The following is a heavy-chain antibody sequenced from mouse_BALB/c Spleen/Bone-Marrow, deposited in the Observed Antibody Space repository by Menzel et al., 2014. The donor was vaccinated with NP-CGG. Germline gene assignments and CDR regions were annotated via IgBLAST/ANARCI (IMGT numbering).Heavy chain of an antibody. D-gene: IGHD2-1*01. Sequence: DVKLVESGGGLVQPGGSLKLSCAASGFTFSSYTMSWVRQTPEKRLEWVAYISNGGGSTYYPDTVKGRFTISRDNAKNTLYLQMSSLKSEDTAMYYCARQIYFPYSDYWGQGTTLTVSS. J-gene: IGHJ2*01. CDR2: ISNGGGST. CDR1: GFTFSSYT. V-gene: IGHV5-12-2*01. CDR3: ARQIYFPYSDY.